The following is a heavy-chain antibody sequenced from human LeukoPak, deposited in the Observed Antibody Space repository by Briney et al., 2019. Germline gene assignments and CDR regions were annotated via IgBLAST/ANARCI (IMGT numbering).Heavy chain of an antibody. V-gene: IGHV3-23*01. CDR3: AKGPGFRLDY. J-gene: IGHJ4*02. CDR1: GFTFSSYA. D-gene: IGHD3-9*01. Sequence: PGGSLRLSCAASGFTFSSYAMSGVRRAQGKGLEWVSAISGSGGSTYYADSVKGRFTISRDNSKNTLYLQMNSLRAEDTAVYYCAKGPGFRLDYWGQGTLVTVSS. CDR2: ISGSGGST.